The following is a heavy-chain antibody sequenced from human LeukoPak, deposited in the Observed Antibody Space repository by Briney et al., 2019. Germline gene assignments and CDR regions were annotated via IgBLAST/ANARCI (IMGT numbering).Heavy chain of an antibody. CDR1: GGSISSYY. D-gene: IGHD6-19*01. CDR2: IYYSGTT. CDR3: ARGGWKAFDI. J-gene: IGHJ3*02. V-gene: IGHV4-59*01. Sequence: PSETLSLTCTVSGGSISSYYWSWIRQSPGKGLEWIGYIYYSGTTNYNPSLKSRVTTSVDTSKSQFSLKLSSVTAADTAVYYCARGGWKAFDIWGQGTMVTVSS.